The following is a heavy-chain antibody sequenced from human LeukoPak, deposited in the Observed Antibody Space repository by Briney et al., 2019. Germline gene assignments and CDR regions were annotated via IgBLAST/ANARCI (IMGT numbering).Heavy chain of an antibody. CDR3: ARERAIAVAGPYYYYYMDV. V-gene: IGHV4-4*07. Sequence: PSETLSLTCTVSGGSISSYYWSWIRQPAGKGLEWIGRIYTTGSTNYNPSLKSRVTMSVDTSKNQFSLRLSSVTAADTAVYYCARERAIAVAGPYYYYYMDVWGKGTTVTASS. CDR1: GGSISSYY. CDR2: IYTTGST. J-gene: IGHJ6*03. D-gene: IGHD6-19*01.